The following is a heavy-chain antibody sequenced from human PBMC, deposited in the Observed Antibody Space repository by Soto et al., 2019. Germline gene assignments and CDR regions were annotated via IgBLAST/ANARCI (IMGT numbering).Heavy chain of an antibody. J-gene: IGHJ4*02. CDR1: GDSVSSNSAA. CDR3: ARVRGRWPECRNSSFDY. D-gene: IGHD6-6*01. V-gene: IGHV6-1*01. CDR2: TYYRSKWYN. Sequence: SQTLSLTCAISGDSVSSNSAAWNWIRQSPSRGLEWLGRTYYRSKWYNDYAVSVKSRISINSDTSKNQFSLQLNSVTPEDTAVYYCARVRGRWPECRNSSFDYWGQGTLVTVSS.